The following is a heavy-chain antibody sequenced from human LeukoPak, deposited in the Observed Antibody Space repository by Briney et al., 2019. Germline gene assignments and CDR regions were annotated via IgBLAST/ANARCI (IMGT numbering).Heavy chain of an antibody. D-gene: IGHD1-26*01. Sequence: PGGSLRLSCAASGFTFSDYYMSWVRQAPGKGLEWVSAISGSGGSTYYADSVKGRFTISRDNSKNTLYLQMNSLRAEDTAVYYCAKDLNGWELLSSYWGQGTLVTVSS. CDR2: ISGSGGST. CDR1: GFTFSDYY. V-gene: IGHV3-23*01. CDR3: AKDLNGWELLSSY. J-gene: IGHJ4*02.